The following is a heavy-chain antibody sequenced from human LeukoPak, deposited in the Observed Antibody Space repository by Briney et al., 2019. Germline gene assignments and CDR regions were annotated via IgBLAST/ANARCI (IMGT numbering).Heavy chain of an antibody. V-gene: IGHV3-23*01. CDR1: GDSISSDH. CDR2: ISGSGGST. Sequence: ETLSLTCAVSGDSISSDHWWSWVRQSPGKGLEWVSAISGSGGSTYYADSVKGRFTISRDNSKNTLYLQMNSLRAEDTAVYYCAKDRREFDYWGQGTLVTVSS. CDR3: AKDRREFDY. J-gene: IGHJ4*02. D-gene: IGHD3-10*01.